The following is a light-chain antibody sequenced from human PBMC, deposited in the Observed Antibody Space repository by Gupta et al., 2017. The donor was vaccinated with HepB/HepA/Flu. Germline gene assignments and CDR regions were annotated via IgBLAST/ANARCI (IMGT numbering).Light chain of an antibody. CDR2: AAS. Sequence: DIQLTQSPSLLSASVGDRVTITCRASQDITTYLVWYQQKPGKAPQVLIYAASTVRSGVPSRFRGSGYGTEFTLTISSRQPEDFATYYCQQRDNSPLTFGHGIXVDVK. CDR3: QQRDNSPLT. CDR1: QDITTY. V-gene: IGKV1-9*01. J-gene: IGKJ3*01.